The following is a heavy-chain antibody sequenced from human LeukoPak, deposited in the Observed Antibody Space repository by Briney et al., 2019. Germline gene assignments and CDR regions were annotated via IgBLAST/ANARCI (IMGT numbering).Heavy chain of an antibody. D-gene: IGHD6-19*01. Sequence: KSGGSLRLSCAASGFSFNNAWMSWVRQAPEKGLEWVGRIKSKIDGGTIDYAAPVKGRFTIARDDSKNTLYLQMNSLKTEDTAVYYCTTVPRSSWDVWGQGTTVTVSS. J-gene: IGHJ6*02. V-gene: IGHV3-15*01. CDR2: IKSKIDGGTI. CDR1: GFSFNNAW. CDR3: TTVPRSSWDV.